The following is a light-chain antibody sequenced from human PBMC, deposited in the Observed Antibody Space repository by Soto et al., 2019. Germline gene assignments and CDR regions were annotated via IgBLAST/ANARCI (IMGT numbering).Light chain of an antibody. Sequence: QSVLTQAASVSGSPGQSITISCTGISSDVESYNLVSWYQQHPGKAPKLMIYAVSERPSGVSNRFSAYKSGNTASLTISGLQAEDEAYYYCSHALSYSHVVFGGGTKLTVL. V-gene: IGLV2-23*02. CDR1: SSDVESYNL. CDR2: AVS. CDR3: CSHALSYSHVV. J-gene: IGLJ2*01.